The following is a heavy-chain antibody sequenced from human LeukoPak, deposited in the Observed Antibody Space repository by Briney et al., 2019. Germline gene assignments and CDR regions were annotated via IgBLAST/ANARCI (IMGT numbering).Heavy chain of an antibody. J-gene: IGHJ4*02. V-gene: IGHV3-21*01. D-gene: IGHD3-3*01. Sequence: GGSLRLSCAASGFTFSSYSMNWVRQAPGKGLEWVSSISSSSSYIYYADSVKGRFTISRDNAKNSLCLQMNSLRAEDTAVYYCARERQNKDFWSGGDYWGQGTLVTVSS. CDR2: ISSSSSYI. CDR3: ARERQNKDFWSGGDY. CDR1: GFTFSSYS.